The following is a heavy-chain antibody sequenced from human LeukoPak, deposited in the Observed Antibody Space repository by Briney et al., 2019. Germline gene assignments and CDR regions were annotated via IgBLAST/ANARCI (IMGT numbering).Heavy chain of an antibody. CDR1: GYTLTSYD. V-gene: IGHV1-8*01. CDR3: ARFTMVRGVNPDY. D-gene: IGHD3-10*01. CDR2: MNPNSGNT. Sequence: ASVKVSCKASGYTLTSYDINWVRQATGQGLEWMGWMNPNSGNTGYAQKFQGRVTMTRNTSISTAYMELSSLRSEDTAVYYCARFTMVRGVNPDYWGQGTLVTVSS. J-gene: IGHJ4*02.